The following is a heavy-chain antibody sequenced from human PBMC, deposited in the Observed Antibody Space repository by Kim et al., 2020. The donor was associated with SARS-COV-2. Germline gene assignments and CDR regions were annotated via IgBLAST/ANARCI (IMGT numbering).Heavy chain of an antibody. CDR1: GFTFSSYW. CDR2: INSDGSST. D-gene: IGHD2-2*02. CDR3: ARVVPAAIYWGVDAFDI. V-gene: IGHV3-74*01. J-gene: IGHJ3*02. Sequence: GGSLRLSCAASGFTFSSYWMHWVRQAPGKGLVWVSRINSDGSSTSYADSVKGRFTISRDNAKNTLYLQMNSLRAEDTAVYYCARVVPAAIYWGVDAFDIWGQGTMVTVSS.